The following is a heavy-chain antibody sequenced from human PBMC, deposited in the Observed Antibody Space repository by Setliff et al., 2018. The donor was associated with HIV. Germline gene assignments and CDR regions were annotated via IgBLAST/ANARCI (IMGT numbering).Heavy chain of an antibody. V-gene: IGHV4-39*02. CDR1: GGSISSGSYY. D-gene: IGHD6-6*01. CDR3: ARDQSIAARYLFDP. J-gene: IGHJ5*02. Sequence: PSETLSLTCSVSGGSISSGSYYWGWIRQPPGKGLEWIASFHYSATTSYNPSLRSRVTISVDTSKNHFSLKLTSVTAADTAIYYCARDQSIAARYLFDPWGQGTLVTVSS. CDR2: FHYSATT.